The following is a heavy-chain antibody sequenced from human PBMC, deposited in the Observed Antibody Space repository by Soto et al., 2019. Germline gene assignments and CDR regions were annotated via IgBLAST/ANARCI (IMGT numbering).Heavy chain of an antibody. D-gene: IGHD2-21*02. CDR1: GGSISSSSYY. CDR3: ASDSYCGGDCYHTLKVIDY. Sequence: SETLSLTCTVSGGSISSSSYYWGWIRQPPGKGLEWIGSIYYSGSTYYNPSLKSRVTISVDTSKNQFSLKLSSVTAADTAVYYCASDSYCGGDCYHTLKVIDYWGQGTLVTVSS. V-gene: IGHV4-39*01. CDR2: IYYSGST. J-gene: IGHJ4*02.